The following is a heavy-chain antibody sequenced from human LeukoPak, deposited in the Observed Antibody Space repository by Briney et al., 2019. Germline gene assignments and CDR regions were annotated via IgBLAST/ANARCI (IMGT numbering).Heavy chain of an antibody. CDR3: AREAGYSSSSSWFDP. J-gene: IGHJ5*02. Sequence: GGSLRLSCAASGFTFSSYEMNWVRQAPGKGLEWVSYISSSGSTIYYADSVKGRFTISRDNAKNSLYLQMNSLRAEDTAVYYCAREAGYSSSSSWFDPWGQGTLVTVSS. CDR1: GFTFSSYE. D-gene: IGHD6-6*01. V-gene: IGHV3-48*03. CDR2: ISSSGSTI.